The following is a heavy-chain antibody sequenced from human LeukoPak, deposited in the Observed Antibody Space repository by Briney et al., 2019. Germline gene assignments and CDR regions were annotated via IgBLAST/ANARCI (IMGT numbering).Heavy chain of an antibody. CDR2: INHSGST. CDR3: ARGFRIAALLNWFDP. V-gene: IGHV4-34*01. Sequence: SETLSLTCAVYGGSFSGYYWSWIRQPPGKGLEWIGEINHSGSTNYNPSLKSRVTISVDTSKNQFSLKLSSVTAADTAVYYCARGFRIAALLNWFDPWGQGTLVTVSS. CDR1: GGSFSGYY. J-gene: IGHJ5*02. D-gene: IGHD6-6*01.